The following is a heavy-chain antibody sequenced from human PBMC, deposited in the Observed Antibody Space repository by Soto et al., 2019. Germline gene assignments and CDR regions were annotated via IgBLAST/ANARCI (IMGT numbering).Heavy chain of an antibody. J-gene: IGHJ3*02. CDR1: GGSISSGGYY. V-gene: IGHV4-31*03. CDR2: IYYSGST. CDR3: ARVHSSLWGSYRPSARDAFDI. D-gene: IGHD3-16*02. Sequence: QVQLQESGPGLVKPSQTLSLTCTVSGGSISSGGYYWSWIRQHPGKGLEWIGYIYYSGSTYYNPSPKSRVTISVDTSKNQFSLKLSSVTAADTAVYYCARVHSSLWGSYRPSARDAFDIWGQGTMVTVSS.